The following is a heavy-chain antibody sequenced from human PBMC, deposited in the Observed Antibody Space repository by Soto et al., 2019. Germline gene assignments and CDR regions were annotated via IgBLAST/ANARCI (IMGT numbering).Heavy chain of an antibody. CDR1: GFSVRTNY. V-gene: IGHV3-53*02. D-gene: IGHD1-26*01. CDR2: IWFDGTN. J-gene: IGHJ6*02. CDR3: ARDFTMGATYSGPSFYSMDV. Sequence: EVQLVETGGGLIQPGGSLRLSCAASGFSVRTNYMSWVRQAPGEGLEWVALIWFDGTNYRQADSVRGRFSISRDNSKNTLYLQMDSLRAGDTGVYYCARDFTMGATYSGPSFYSMDVWGQGTTVTVSS.